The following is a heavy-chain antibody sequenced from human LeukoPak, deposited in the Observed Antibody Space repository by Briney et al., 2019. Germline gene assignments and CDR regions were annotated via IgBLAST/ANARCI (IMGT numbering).Heavy chain of an antibody. CDR2: IYYSGST. Sequence: PSETLSLTCTVSGGSISSSSYYWGWIRQPPGKGLEWIGSIYYSGSTYYNPSLKSRVTISVDTSKNQFSLKLSSVTAADTAVYYCARQIHSSSSADDAFDIWGQGTMVTVSS. CDR3: ARQIHSSSSADDAFDI. CDR1: GGSISSSSYY. J-gene: IGHJ3*02. V-gene: IGHV4-39*01. D-gene: IGHD6-6*01.